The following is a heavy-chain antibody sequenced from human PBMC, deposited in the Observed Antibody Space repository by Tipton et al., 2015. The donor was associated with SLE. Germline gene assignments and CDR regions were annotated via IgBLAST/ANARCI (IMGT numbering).Heavy chain of an antibody. D-gene: IGHD3-10*01. CDR2: VCNSVST. Sequence: GASVSSFCWNWIRQFPGKGLEWIACVCNSVSTNYDPSLKSRGTIPVDTSKNHFSLELTSVTAADTAVYYCARQRLRLLSPLDAWGQGTTVTVS. J-gene: IGHJ6*02. V-gene: IGHV4-59*08. CDR3: ARQRLRLLSPLDA. CDR1: GASVSSFC.